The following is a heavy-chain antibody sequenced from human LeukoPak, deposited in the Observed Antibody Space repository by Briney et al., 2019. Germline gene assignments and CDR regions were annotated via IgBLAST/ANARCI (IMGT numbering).Heavy chain of an antibody. J-gene: IGHJ4*02. CDR2: ISSNGGST. D-gene: IGHD6-19*01. Sequence: PGGSLRLSCAASGFTFSSYAMHWVRQAPGKGLEYVSAISSNGGSTYYANSVKGRFTISRDNSKNTLHLQMGSLRAEDMAVYYCARLYSSGWYSFFDYWGQGTLVTVSS. CDR3: ARLYSSGWYSFFDY. CDR1: GFTFSSYA. V-gene: IGHV3-64*01.